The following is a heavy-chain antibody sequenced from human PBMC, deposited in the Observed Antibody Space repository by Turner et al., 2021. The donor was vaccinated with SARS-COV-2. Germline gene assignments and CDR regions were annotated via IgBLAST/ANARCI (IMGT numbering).Heavy chain of an antibody. CDR2: ITSSSSYI. CDR3: AGDPIADNRGPHIGNNGFDP. J-gene: IGHJ5*02. V-gene: IGHV3-21*02. CDR1: GFTSSNYS. D-gene: IGHD3-10*01. Sequence: EGPLVESGGGLVMPGGSLRLPRAASGFTSSNYSMSWVRQAPGKGLEWVSSITSSSSYIYYSDSVKGRFTISRDNAKNTLYLQMNSLRAEDTAVYYCAGDPIADNRGPHIGNNGFDPWGQGTLVTVSS.